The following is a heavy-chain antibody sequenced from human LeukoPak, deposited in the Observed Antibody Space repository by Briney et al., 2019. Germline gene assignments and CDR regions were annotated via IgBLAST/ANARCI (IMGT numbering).Heavy chain of an antibody. CDR1: GYTFTSYG. D-gene: IGHD3-3*01. CDR2: ISAYNGNT. V-gene: IGHV1-18*01. J-gene: IGHJ6*03. CDR3: ARNGYDFWSGYYKGLDYYYMDV. Sequence: GASVKVSCKASGYTFTSYGISWVRQAPGQGREWMGWISAYNGNTNYAQKLQGRVTMTTDTSTSTAYMELSSLRSEDTAVYYCARNGYDFWSGYYKGLDYYYMDVWGKGTTVTVSS.